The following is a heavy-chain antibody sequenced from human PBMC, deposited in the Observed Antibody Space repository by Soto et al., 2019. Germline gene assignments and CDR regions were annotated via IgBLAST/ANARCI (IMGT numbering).Heavy chain of an antibody. J-gene: IGHJ3*01. CDR1: GGSISSYY. CDR2: IYYSGST. Sequence: SETLSLTCTVSGGSISSYYWSWIRQPPGKGLEWIGYIYYSGSTNYNPSLKSRVTISVDTSKNQFSLKLSSVTAADTAVYYCAREREYDYVWGSYRSNTRDAFDVWGQGTMVTVSS. CDR3: AREREYDYVWGSYRSNTRDAFDV. D-gene: IGHD3-16*02. V-gene: IGHV4-59*01.